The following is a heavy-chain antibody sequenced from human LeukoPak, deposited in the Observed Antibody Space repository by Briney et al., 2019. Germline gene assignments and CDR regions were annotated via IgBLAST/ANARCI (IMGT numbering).Heavy chain of an antibody. J-gene: IGHJ4*02. V-gene: IGHV4-39*01. Sequence: PSETLSLTCTVSGGSISSSSYYWGWLRQPPGKRLEWVGSIYYSGSTYSNPSLTSRVTISVDTSKNQFSLKLSSVTAADTAVYYCARHECEHCGGSYYFDYWGQGTLVTVSS. CDR3: ARHECEHCGGSYYFDY. CDR1: GGSISSSSYY. CDR2: IYYSGST. D-gene: IGHD2-15*01.